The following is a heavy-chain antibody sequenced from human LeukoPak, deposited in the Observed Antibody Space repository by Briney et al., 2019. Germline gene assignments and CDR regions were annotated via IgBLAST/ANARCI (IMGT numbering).Heavy chain of an antibody. D-gene: IGHD2-2*03. Sequence: GGSLRLSCAASGFTFGSYSMNWVRQAPGKGLEWVSYISSSSSTIYYADSVKGRFTISRDNAKNSLYLQMNSLRAEDTAVYYCARDAGYRYNWFDPWGQGTLVTVSS. V-gene: IGHV3-48*04. CDR3: ARDAGYRYNWFDP. CDR2: ISSSSSTI. CDR1: GFTFGSYS. J-gene: IGHJ5*02.